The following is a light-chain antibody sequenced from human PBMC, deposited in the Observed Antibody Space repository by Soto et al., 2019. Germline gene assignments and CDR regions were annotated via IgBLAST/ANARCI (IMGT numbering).Light chain of an antibody. CDR1: QSIGSTY. J-gene: IGKJ5*01. V-gene: IGKV3-20*01. CDR2: GAS. CDR3: KQYRSSPIT. Sequence: EVVLTQSPGTLSLSPGERATLSCRASQSIGSTYLAWYQQKAGQAHRLLIYGASSRATGIQDRFSGGGSGTDFSLTIRRLDPEDFAVYYCKQYRSSPITFGQGTRLEI.